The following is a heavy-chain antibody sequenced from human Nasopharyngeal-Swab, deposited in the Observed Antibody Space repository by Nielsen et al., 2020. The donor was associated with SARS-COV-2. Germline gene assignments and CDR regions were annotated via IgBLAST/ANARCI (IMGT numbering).Heavy chain of an antibody. V-gene: IGHV3-74*01. CDR2: IINDETTT. CDR3: ATGGRSAFEI. Sequence: GESLKISCAASGFTFSRYWMRWVRQVPGKGLVWVSRIINDETTTRYADSVKGRFTISRDNAKNTLYLQMNSLRAEDTAVYFCATGGRSAFEIWGQGTMVTVSS. D-gene: IGHD3-16*01. CDR1: GFTFSRYW. J-gene: IGHJ3*02.